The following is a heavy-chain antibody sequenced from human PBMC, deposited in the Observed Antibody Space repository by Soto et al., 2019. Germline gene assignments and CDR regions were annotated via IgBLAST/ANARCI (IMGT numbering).Heavy chain of an antibody. D-gene: IGHD2-21*02. J-gene: IGHJ4*02. CDR2: ISYDGSNK. CDR1: GFTFSSCA. Sequence: QVQLVESGGGVVQPGRSLRLSCAASGFTFSSCAMHWVRQAPGKGLEWVAVISYDGSNKYYADSVKGRFTISRDNSKNTLYLQMNSLRAEDTAVYYCAKAEVTVVTPYYLDYWGQGTLVTVSS. CDR3: AKAEVTVVTPYYLDY. V-gene: IGHV3-30*18.